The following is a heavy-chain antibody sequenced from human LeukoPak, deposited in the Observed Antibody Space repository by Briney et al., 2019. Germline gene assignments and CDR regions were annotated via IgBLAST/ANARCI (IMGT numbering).Heavy chain of an antibody. Sequence: GRSLRLSCAASGFTFSSYSMNWVRQAPGKGLEWVSSISSSSSYIYYADSVKGRFTISRDNAKNSLYLQMNSLRAEDTAVYYCARISGYYYDSSGPNFDYWGQGTLVTVSS. D-gene: IGHD3-22*01. J-gene: IGHJ4*02. CDR2: ISSSSSYI. V-gene: IGHV3-21*01. CDR3: ARISGYYYDSSGPNFDY. CDR1: GFTFSSYS.